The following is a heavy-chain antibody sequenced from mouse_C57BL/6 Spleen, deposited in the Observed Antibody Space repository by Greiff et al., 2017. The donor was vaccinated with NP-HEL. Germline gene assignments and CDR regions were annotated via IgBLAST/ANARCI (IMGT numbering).Heavy chain of an antibody. CDR2: IHPNSGST. Sequence: QVQLQQPGAELVKPGASVKLSCKASGYTFTSYWMHWVKQRPGQGLEWIGMIHPNSGSTNYNEKFTSKATLTVDKSSSTAYMQLSSLTSEDSAVYYCARDDYDGDYWGQGTTLTVSS. CDR1: GYTFTSYW. J-gene: IGHJ2*01. V-gene: IGHV1-64*01. CDR3: ARDDYDGDY. D-gene: IGHD2-4*01.